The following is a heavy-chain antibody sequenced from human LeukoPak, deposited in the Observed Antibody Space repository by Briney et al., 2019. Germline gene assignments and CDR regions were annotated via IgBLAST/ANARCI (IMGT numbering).Heavy chain of an antibody. V-gene: IGHV3-7*01. Sequence: GGSLRLSCAASGFTFSSYWMSWVRQAPGKGLEWVANIKQDGSEKYYVDSVKGRFTISRDSSKNTLYLQMNSLRAEDTAVYYCAKTSNYYDSSAYSDWGQGTLVTVSS. CDR2: IKQDGSEK. D-gene: IGHD3-22*01. J-gene: IGHJ4*02. CDR3: AKTSNYYDSSAYSD. CDR1: GFTFSSYW.